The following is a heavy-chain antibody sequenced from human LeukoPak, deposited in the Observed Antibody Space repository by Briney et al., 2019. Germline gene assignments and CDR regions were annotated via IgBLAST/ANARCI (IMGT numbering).Heavy chain of an antibody. CDR3: ARDSPSYSSSWYFDY. V-gene: IGHV3-74*01. D-gene: IGHD6-13*01. J-gene: IGHJ4*02. Sequence: GGSLRLSCAASGFTFSSYWMHWVRPAAGKGLGWVSRTNSDGSSTSYADSVKGRFTISRGNAKNTLYLQMNSLRAEDTAVYYCARDSPSYSSSWYFDYWGQGTLVTVSS. CDR2: TNSDGSST. CDR1: GFTFSSYW.